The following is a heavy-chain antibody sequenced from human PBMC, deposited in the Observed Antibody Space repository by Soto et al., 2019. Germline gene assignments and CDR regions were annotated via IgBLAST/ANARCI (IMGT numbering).Heavy chain of an antibody. J-gene: IGHJ4*02. Sequence: SVKVSCKASGGTFSSYAISWVRQAPGQGLEWMGGIIPIFGTANYAQKFQGRVTITADESTSTAYMELSSLRSEDTAAYYCARGRIQLCYFDYWGQGTLVTVSS. CDR1: GGTFSSYA. CDR3: ARGRIQLCYFDY. CDR2: IIPIFGTA. V-gene: IGHV1-69*13. D-gene: IGHD5-18*01.